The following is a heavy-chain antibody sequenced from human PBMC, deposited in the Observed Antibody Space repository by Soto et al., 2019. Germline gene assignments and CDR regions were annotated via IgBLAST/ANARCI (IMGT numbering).Heavy chain of an antibody. D-gene: IGHD2-2*01. V-gene: IGHV3-23*01. CDR2: ISDDGDST. CDR1: GFTFSDNA. Sequence: GGSLRLSCGASGFTFSDNAMTWVRQVPGKGLEWVSSISDDGDSTYYADSVKGRFAVSRDNSKNTLFLHMNSLGAEDTAVYYCAKSLSTAVNYGLDVWGQGTSVTVSS. CDR3: AKSLSTAVNYGLDV. J-gene: IGHJ6*02.